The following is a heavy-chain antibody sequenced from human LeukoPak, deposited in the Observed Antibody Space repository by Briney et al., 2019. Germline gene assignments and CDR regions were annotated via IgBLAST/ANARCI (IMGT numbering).Heavy chain of an antibody. CDR2: IYPDDSDT. CDR1: GYSFTSYW. V-gene: IGHV5-51*01. Sequence: GESLKISCKASGYSFTSYWIGWVRQLPGKGLEWMGIIYPDDSDTRYSPTFQGQVTISADKSISTAYLQWSSLKASDTAMYYCASLPADYADAFDIWGQGTMVTVSS. J-gene: IGHJ3*02. CDR3: ASLPADYADAFDI. D-gene: IGHD4-17*01.